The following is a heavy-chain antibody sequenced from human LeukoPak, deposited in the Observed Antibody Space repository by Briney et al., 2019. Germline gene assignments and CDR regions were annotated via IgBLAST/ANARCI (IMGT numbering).Heavy chain of an antibody. CDR1: GYSFTSQW. CDR3: ARPRSRITELDF. J-gene: IGHJ4*02. V-gene: IGHV5-10-1*04. CDR2: LDTAASYS. D-gene: IGHD1-20*01. Sequence: GESLKISCKGSGYSFTSQWISWVRQMPGKGLEWMGRLDTAASYSNYNPSFQGQVTISADKSISTAYLQWSSLKASDTAMYYCARPRSRITELDFWGQGTLVTVSS.